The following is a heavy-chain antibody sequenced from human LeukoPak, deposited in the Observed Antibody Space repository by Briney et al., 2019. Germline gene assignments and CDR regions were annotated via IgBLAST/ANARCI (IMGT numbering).Heavy chain of an antibody. CDR3: ARDLQAGVASSGWYFYYYGMDV. J-gene: IGHJ6*02. Sequence: GGSLRLSCVASGFTFSSYSMNWVRQAPGKGLEWVSSISTSSSYIYYADSVKGRFTISRDNAKNLLYLQMNSLRAEDTAVYYCARDLQAGVASSGWYFYYYGMDVWGQGTTVTVSS. V-gene: IGHV3-21*06. CDR2: ISTSSSYI. D-gene: IGHD6-19*01. CDR1: GFTFSSYS.